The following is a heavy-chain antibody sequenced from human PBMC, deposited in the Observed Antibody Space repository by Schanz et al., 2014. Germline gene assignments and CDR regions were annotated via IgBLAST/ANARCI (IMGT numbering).Heavy chain of an antibody. Sequence: QVQLQESGPGLVKPSQTLSLTCSVSGGSISSGSYYWNWIRQPAGKGLEWIGRVYTSGSTNYNPSRRGGSTFTLEPATNQYSLKLRSRPAADTAVYYCARGGARRFPVVPDAIQGLRGHYYYYDLDVWGKGTTVTASS. J-gene: IGHJ6*03. CDR3: ARGGARRFPVVPDAIQGLRGHYYYYDLDV. CDR2: VYTSGST. V-gene: IGHV4-61*02. D-gene: IGHD2-2*02. CDR1: GGSISSGSYY.